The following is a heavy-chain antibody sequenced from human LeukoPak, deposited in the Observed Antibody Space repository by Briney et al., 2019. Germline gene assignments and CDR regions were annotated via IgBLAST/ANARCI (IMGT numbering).Heavy chain of an antibody. CDR1: GFTFSNYW. Sequence: GGSLRLSCAASGFTFSNYWMSWVRQAPGKGLEWVANIKEDGSEKYYVDSVKGRFTISRDNAKNSLFLQMNSLRAEDTAVYYCSREVDVWGKGTTVTVSS. CDR2: IKEDGSEK. J-gene: IGHJ6*04. V-gene: IGHV3-7*01. CDR3: SREVDV.